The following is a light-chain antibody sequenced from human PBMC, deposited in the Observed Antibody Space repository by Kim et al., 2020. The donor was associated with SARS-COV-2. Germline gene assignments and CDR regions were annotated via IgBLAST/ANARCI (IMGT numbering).Light chain of an antibody. Sequence: DIQLTQSPSFLSASVGDRVTITCRASQGISSYLAWYQQKPGKAPKLLIYAASTLQSGGPSRFSGSGSGTGFTHTISSLQPEDFATYYCQQRNSYFTFGPGTKVDIK. V-gene: IGKV1-9*01. CDR1: QGISSY. J-gene: IGKJ3*01. CDR2: AAS. CDR3: QQRNSYFT.